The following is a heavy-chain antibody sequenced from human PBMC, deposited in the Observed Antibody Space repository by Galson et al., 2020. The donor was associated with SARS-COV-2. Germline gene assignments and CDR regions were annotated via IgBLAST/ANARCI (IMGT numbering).Heavy chain of an antibody. J-gene: IGHJ6*02. D-gene: IGHD4-17*01. CDR3: ARMTTVTTWSYYYYGMDV. CDR2: INHSGST. Sequence: SQTLSLTCAVYGGSFSGYYWSWIRQPPGKGLEWIGEINHSGSTNYNPSLKSRVTISVDTSKNQFSLKLSSVTAADTAVYYCARMTTVTTWSYYYYGMDVWGQGTTVTVSS. V-gene: IGHV4-34*01. CDR1: GGSFSGYY.